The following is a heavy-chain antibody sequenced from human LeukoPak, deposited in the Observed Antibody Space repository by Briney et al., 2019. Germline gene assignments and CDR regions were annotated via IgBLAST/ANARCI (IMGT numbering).Heavy chain of an antibody. CDR3: ARDLNGYFYYYYYGMDV. J-gene: IGHJ6*02. CDR1: GFTFSSYW. V-gene: IGHV3-7*01. D-gene: IGHD6-13*01. Sequence: GGSLRLSCAASGFTFSSYWMSWVRQAPGKGLEWVANIKQDGSEKYYVDSVKGRFTISRDNAKNSLYLQMNSLRAEDTAVYYRARDLNGYFYYYYYGMDVWGQGTTVTVSS. CDR2: IKQDGSEK.